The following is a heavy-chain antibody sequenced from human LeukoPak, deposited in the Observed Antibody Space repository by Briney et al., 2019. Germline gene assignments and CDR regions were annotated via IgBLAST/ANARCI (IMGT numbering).Heavy chain of an antibody. Sequence: SQTLSLTCTVSGGSISSGGYYWSWIRQHPGKGLEWIGYIYTSGSTNYNPSLKSRVTISVDTSKNQFSLKLSSVTAADTAVYYCARLGGSSWCFDAFDIWGQGTMVTVSS. CDR1: GGSISSGGYY. D-gene: IGHD6-13*01. V-gene: IGHV4-61*09. CDR3: ARLGGSSWCFDAFDI. CDR2: IYTSGST. J-gene: IGHJ3*02.